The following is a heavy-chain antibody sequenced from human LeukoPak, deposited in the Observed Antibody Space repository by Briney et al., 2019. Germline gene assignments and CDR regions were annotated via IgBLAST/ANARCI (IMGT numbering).Heavy chain of an antibody. J-gene: IGHJ4*02. D-gene: IGHD1-1*01. Sequence: PSETLSLTCTVSGGSISSYYWSWIRQPPGKGLEWIGYIYYSGSTNYNPSLKSRVTISVDTSKNQFSLKLSSVTAADTAVYYCARVGYNWNDGDYWGQGTLVTVSS. CDR3: ARVGYNWNDGDY. V-gene: IGHV4-59*01. CDR2: IYYSGST. CDR1: GGSISSYY.